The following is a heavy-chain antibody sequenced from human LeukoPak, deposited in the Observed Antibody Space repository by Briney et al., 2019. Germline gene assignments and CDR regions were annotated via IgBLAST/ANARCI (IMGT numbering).Heavy chain of an antibody. D-gene: IGHD6-6*01. Sequence: WASVKVSCKASGYTFTGYYMHWVRQAPGQGLEWMGWINPNSGGTNYAQKFQGRVTMTRDTSISTAYMELSRLRSDDTAVYYCARIPLYSSSSGSDYWVQGTLVTVSS. CDR2: INPNSGGT. V-gene: IGHV1-2*02. CDR1: GYTFTGYY. J-gene: IGHJ4*02. CDR3: ARIPLYSSSSGSDY.